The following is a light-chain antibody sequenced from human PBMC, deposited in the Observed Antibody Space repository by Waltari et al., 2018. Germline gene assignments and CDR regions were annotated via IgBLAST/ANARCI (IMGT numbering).Light chain of an antibody. J-gene: IGLJ2*01. Sequence: QSVLTQPPSVSGAPGQRVTISCTGSSSNIGAGYDVHWYQQLPGTAPNLLIFGNSNRPAGVPDRFSGSKSGTSASLAITGLQAEDEADYYGQSYDSSLSGVFGGGTKLTVL. CDR3: QSYDSSLSGV. CDR1: SSNIGAGYD. CDR2: GNS. V-gene: IGLV1-40*01.